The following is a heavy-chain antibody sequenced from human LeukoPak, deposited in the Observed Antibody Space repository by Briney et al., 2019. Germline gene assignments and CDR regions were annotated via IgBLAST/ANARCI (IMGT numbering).Heavy chain of an antibody. CDR2: ISYDGSNK. D-gene: IGHD3-3*01. V-gene: IGHV3-30*04. CDR1: GFNFSSYA. Sequence: GGSLRLSCAASGFNFSSYAMHWVRQAPGKGLEWVAVISYDGSNKYYVDSVKGRFTISRDNSKNTLYLQMNSLRPEDMAVYYCARDGGFLEWLPYYFDYWGQGTLVAVSS. CDR3: ARDGGFLEWLPYYFDY. J-gene: IGHJ4*02.